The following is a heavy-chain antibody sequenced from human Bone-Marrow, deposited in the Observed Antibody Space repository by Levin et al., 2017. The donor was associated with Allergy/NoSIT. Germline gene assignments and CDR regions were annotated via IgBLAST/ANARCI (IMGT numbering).Heavy chain of an antibody. D-gene: IGHD3-16*01. CDR2: IKKDGSQK. CDR3: VNWGSY. CDR1: GFPISSSW. V-gene: IGHV3-7*02. J-gene: IGHJ4*02. Sequence: LSLTCVVSGFPISSSWMSWVRQAPGKGLEWVAKIKKDGSQKYYVDSVKGRFTIPRDNAKNSLYLQMNSLRAEDTAVYYCVNWGSYWGQGTLVTVSS.